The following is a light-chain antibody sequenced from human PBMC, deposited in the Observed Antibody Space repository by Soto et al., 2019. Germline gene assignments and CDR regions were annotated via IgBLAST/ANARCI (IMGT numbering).Light chain of an antibody. CDR3: QQSYSSPLT. V-gene: IGKV1-39*01. Sequence: DIQMTQSPSSLSASVGDRVTITCRASQSISTYLNWYQQRPGKAPKLLIHAAPSLQSGVPSRFSGSGSGTDCTLTISSLQPEDFATYYCQQSYSSPLTFGGGTKVEIK. J-gene: IGKJ4*01. CDR1: QSISTY. CDR2: AAP.